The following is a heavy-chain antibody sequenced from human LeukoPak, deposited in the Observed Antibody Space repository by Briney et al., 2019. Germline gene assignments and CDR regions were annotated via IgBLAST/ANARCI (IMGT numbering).Heavy chain of an antibody. Sequence: SETLSLTCAVYGGSFSGYYWSWIRQPPGKGLEWIGEINHSGSTNYNPSLKSRVTISVDTSKDQFSLKLSSVTAADTAVYYCARDKKYYYDSSGYYYFAFDIWGQGTMVNVSS. V-gene: IGHV4-34*01. CDR2: INHSGST. J-gene: IGHJ3*02. D-gene: IGHD3-22*01. CDR3: ARDKKYYYDSSGYYYFAFDI. CDR1: GGSFSGYY.